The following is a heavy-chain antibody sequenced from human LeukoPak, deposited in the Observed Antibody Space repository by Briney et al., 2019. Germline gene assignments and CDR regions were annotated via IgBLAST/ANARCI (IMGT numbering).Heavy chain of an antibody. CDR3: ARGPEYSSSSPPDYYFDY. CDR2: IYYSGST. Sequence: PSETLSLTCTVSGGSISRYYWSWIRQPPGKGLEWIGYIYYSGSTNYNPSLKSRVTISVDTSKNQFSLKLSSVTAADTAVYYCARGPEYSSSSPPDYYFDYWGQGTLVTVSS. V-gene: IGHV4-59*01. D-gene: IGHD6-6*01. CDR1: GGSISRYY. J-gene: IGHJ4*02.